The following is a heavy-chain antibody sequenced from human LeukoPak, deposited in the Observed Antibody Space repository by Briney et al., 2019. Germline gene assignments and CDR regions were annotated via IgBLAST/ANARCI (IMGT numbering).Heavy chain of an antibody. CDR2: INSNGNNT. Sequence: PGGSLRLSCAASGITFSSYWMHWVRQAPGKGLVWVSRINSNGNNTGYADSVKGRFTISRDNAENTLYLQMSSLRAEDTAVYYCARSSTVTGGRYFDYWGQRTLVTVSS. CDR1: GITFSSYW. D-gene: IGHD4-11*01. V-gene: IGHV3-74*01. J-gene: IGHJ4*02. CDR3: ARSSTVTGGRYFDY.